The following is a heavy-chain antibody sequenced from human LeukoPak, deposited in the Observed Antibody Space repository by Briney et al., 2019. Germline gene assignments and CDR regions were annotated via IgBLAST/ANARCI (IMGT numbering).Heavy chain of an antibody. CDR2: ISWNSGSI. CDR3: ARDQIGDYYDSSGYYRNWFDP. Sequence: GRSLRLSCAASGFTFDDYAMPWVRQAPGKGLEWVSGISWNSGSIGYADSVKGRFTISRDNSKNTLYLQMNSLRAEDTAVYYCARDQIGDYYDSSGYYRNWFDPWGQGTLVTVSS. J-gene: IGHJ5*02. D-gene: IGHD3-22*01. CDR1: GFTFDDYA. V-gene: IGHV3-9*01.